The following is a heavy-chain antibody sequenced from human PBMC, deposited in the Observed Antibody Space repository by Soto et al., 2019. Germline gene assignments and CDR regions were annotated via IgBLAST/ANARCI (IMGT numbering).Heavy chain of an antibody. CDR1: GGTFSSYA. D-gene: IGHD2-21*02. V-gene: IGHV1-69*13. J-gene: IGHJ5*02. Sequence: GASVKVSCKASGGTFSSYAISWVRQAPGQGLEWMGGIIPIFGTANYAQKFQGRVTITADESTSTAYMELSSLRSEDTAVYYCARSLAYCGGDCYSPKPGPFDPWGQGTLVTVSS. CDR2: IIPIFGTA. CDR3: ARSLAYCGGDCYSPKPGPFDP.